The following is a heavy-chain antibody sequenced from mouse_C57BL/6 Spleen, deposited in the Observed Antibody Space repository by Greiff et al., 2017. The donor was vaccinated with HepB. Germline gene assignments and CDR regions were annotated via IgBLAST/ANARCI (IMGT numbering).Heavy chain of an antibody. CDR1: GYTFTSYW. Sequence: QQSCKASGYTFTSYWMHWVKQRPGRGLEWIGRIDPNSGGTKYNEKFKSKATLTVDKPSSTAYMQLSSLTSEDSAVYYCARGGNYGLYYYAMDYWGQGTSVTVSS. D-gene: IGHD1-1*02. CDR2: IDPNSGGT. J-gene: IGHJ4*01. V-gene: IGHV1-72*01. CDR3: ARGGNYGLYYYAMDY.